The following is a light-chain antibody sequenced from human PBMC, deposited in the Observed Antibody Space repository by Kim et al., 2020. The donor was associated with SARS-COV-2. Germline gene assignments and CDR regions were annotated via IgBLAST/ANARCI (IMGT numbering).Light chain of an antibody. J-gene: IGLJ2*01. CDR2: EDS. V-gene: IGLV3-1*01. Sequence: ELTQPPSVSVSPGHTASITCSGDKLGDKYASWYQQKPGQSPVLVMYEDSQRPSGIPERLSGSNSGNTATLTISGTQAVDEADYYCQAWDSSTAGVVFGGGTQLTVL. CDR3: QAWDSSTAGVV. CDR1: KLGDKY.